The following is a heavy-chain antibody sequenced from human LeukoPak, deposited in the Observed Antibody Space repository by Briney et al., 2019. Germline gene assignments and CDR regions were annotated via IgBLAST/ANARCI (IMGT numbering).Heavy chain of an antibody. D-gene: IGHD7-27*01. CDR3: ARGSSLMALGNYFDY. Sequence: SETLSLTCTVSGGSISSHYWSRIRQPPGKGLEWIGYIYYSGSTNYNPSLKSRVTISVDTSKNQFSLKLSSVTAADTAVYYCARGSSLMALGNYFDYWGQGTLVTVSS. V-gene: IGHV4-59*11. J-gene: IGHJ4*02. CDR2: IYYSGST. CDR1: GGSISSHY.